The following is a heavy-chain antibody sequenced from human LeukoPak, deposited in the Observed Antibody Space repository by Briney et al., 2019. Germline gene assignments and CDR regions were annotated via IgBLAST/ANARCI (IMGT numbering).Heavy chain of an antibody. CDR1: GFTFDDYA. V-gene: IGHV3-9*01. D-gene: IGHD7-27*01. CDR3: AKELTGTYYYGMDV. Sequence: QPGRSLRLSCAASGFTFDDYAMHWVRQAPGKGLEWVSGISWNSGSIGHADSVKGRFTISRDNAKNSLYLQMNSLRAEGTALYYCAKELTGTYYYGMDVWGQGTTVTVSS. J-gene: IGHJ6*02. CDR2: ISWNSGSI.